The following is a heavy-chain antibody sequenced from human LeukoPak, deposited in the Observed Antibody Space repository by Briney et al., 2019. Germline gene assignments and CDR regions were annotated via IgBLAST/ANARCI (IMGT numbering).Heavy chain of an antibody. Sequence: GGSLRLSCAASGFTFSSYGMHWVRQAPGKGLEWVAVIWYDGSNKYYADSVKGRFTIPRDNSKNTLYLQMNSLRTEDTAVYYCARDYGAWFDPWGQGTLVTVSS. V-gene: IGHV3-33*01. D-gene: IGHD4-17*01. CDR2: IWYDGSNK. CDR1: GFTFSSYG. CDR3: ARDYGAWFDP. J-gene: IGHJ5*02.